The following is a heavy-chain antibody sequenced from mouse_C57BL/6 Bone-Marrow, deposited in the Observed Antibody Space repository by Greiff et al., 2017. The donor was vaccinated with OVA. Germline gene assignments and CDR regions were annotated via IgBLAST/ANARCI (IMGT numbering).Heavy chain of an antibody. CDR1: GYTFTSYG. Sequence: VQVVESGAELARPGASVKLSCKASGYTFTSYGISWVKQRTGQGLEWIGEIYPRSGNTYYNEKFKGKATLTADKSSSTAYMELRSLTSEDSAVYFCAHYYGSSYVGYAMDYWGQGTSVTVSS. J-gene: IGHJ4*01. CDR3: AHYYGSSYVGYAMDY. CDR2: IYPRSGNT. D-gene: IGHD1-1*01. V-gene: IGHV1-81*01.